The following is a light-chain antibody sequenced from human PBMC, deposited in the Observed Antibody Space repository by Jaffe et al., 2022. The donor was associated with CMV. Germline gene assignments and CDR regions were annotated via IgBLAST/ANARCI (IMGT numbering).Light chain of an antibody. V-gene: IGLV3-21*04. Sequence: SYVLTQPPSVSVAPGKTARITCGGNNIGSKSVHWYQQKPGQAPVLVIYYDSDRPSGIPERFSGSNSGNTATLTISRVEAGDEADYYCQVWDSSSDSEVFGGGTKLTVL. CDR2: YDS. J-gene: IGLJ2*01. CDR3: QVWDSSSDSEV. CDR1: NIGSKS.